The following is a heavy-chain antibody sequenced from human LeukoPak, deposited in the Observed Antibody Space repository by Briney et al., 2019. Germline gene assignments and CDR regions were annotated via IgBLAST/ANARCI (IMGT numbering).Heavy chain of an antibody. CDR1: GFILNDYD. J-gene: IGHJ6*02. CDR2: IWFDKNQ. V-gene: IGHV3-33*01. CDR3: ARDRHCVNGVCHSPPGMDV. D-gene: IGHD2-8*01. Sequence: GRSLRLSCAASGFILNDYDMHWVRQAPGKGLEWVADIWFDKNQHFADSVKGRFAISRDNSKNTVYLQINSLRAEDTAVYYCARDRHCVNGVCHSPPGMDVWGQGTTVTVSS.